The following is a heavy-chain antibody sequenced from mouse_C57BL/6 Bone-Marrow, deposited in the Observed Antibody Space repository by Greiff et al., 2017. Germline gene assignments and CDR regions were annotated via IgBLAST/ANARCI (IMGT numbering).Heavy chain of an antibody. Sequence: VQLQQSGAELVKPGASVKLSCTASGFNIKDYYMHWVKQRTEQGLEWIGRIDPEDGDTKYAPKFKGKATITADTSSTTAYMQLSSLTSEDTAVYYCAIPAKRYYAMDYWGQGTSVTVSA. V-gene: IGHV14-2*01. J-gene: IGHJ4*01. CDR3: AIPAKRYYAMDY. CDR1: GFNIKDYY. CDR2: IDPEDGDT.